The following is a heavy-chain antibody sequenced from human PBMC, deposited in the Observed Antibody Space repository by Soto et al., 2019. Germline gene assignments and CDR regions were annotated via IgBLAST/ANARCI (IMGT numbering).Heavy chain of an antibody. CDR1: GFTFSAYY. CDR3: ARCLLDEYSSSWRSAYYGMDV. CDR2: INPNSGGT. J-gene: IGHJ6*02. V-gene: IGHV1-2*02. Sequence: ASVKVSCKASGFTFSAYYIYWVRQAPGQGLEWIGWINPNSGGTNNAQKFQGRVTMTRDTSTSTVYMELSALIPDDTAVYYCARCLLDEYSSSWRSAYYGMDVWGQGTTVTVSS. D-gene: IGHD6-13*01.